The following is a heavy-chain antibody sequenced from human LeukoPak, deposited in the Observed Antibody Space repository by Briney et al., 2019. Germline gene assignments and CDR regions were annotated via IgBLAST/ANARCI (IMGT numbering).Heavy chain of an antibody. J-gene: IGHJ4*02. CDR3: ARVTLSKTYYFDY. Sequence: GGSLRLSCAASGFTFSRYWMSWVRQAPGKGLEWVASINQDESAKFYVDSVKGRFTISRDNAKNSLFLQMNSLRAEDTAVYYCARVTLSKTYYFDYWGQGTLVTVPS. CDR1: GFTFSRYW. CDR2: INQDESAK. V-gene: IGHV3-7*01. D-gene: IGHD3-3*02.